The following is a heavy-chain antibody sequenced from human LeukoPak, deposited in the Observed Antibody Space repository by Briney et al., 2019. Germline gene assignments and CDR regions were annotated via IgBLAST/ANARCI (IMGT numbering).Heavy chain of an antibody. J-gene: IGHJ3*02. Sequence: GGSLRLSCAASGFTFSSYWMSWVRQAPGKGLEWVANINQDGSEKYYVDSVKGRFTISRDNAKNSLYLQMNSLRAEDTAVYYCAREPEVKYCSGGSCYSDDAFDIWGQGTMVTVSS. D-gene: IGHD2-15*01. CDR3: AREPEVKYCSGGSCYSDDAFDI. CDR1: GFTFSSYW. CDR2: INQDGSEK. V-gene: IGHV3-7*01.